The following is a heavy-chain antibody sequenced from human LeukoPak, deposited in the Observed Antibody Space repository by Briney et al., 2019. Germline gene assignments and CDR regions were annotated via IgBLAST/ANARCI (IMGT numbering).Heavy chain of an antibody. CDR2: INHSGST. CDR1: VGPFSGYY. CDR3: ARGYYGSGSRCYHMDV. D-gene: IGHD3-10*01. V-gene: IGHV4-34*01. Sequence: MPSETLSLTRAVYVGPFSGYYWSWIRQPPGKGLEWIGEINHSGSTNYNSSLKSRVTISVDTSKNQFSLKLSSVTAADTAVYYCARGYYGSGSRCYHMDVWGKGTTITVS. J-gene: IGHJ6*03.